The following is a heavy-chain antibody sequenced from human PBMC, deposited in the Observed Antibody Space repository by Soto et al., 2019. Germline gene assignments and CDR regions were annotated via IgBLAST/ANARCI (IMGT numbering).Heavy chain of an antibody. Sequence: LSLTCAVSGGSISSGGYSWSWIRQPPGKGLEWIGYIYHSGSTYYNPSLKSRVTISVDRSKNQFSLKLSSVTAADTAVYYCARRIPYFDYWGQGTLVTVSS. CDR3: ARRIPYFDY. J-gene: IGHJ4*02. V-gene: IGHV4-30-2*01. CDR2: IYHSGST. CDR1: GGSISSGGYS. D-gene: IGHD2-15*01.